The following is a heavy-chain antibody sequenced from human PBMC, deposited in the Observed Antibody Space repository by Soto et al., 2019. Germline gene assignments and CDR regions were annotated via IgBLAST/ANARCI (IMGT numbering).Heavy chain of an antibody. Sequence: QVQLVQSGAEMKKPGASVKVSCKASGYTFTSYAMHWVRQAPGQRLEWMGWINAGNGNTKYSQKFQGRVTITRDTSASTAYMELSSLRSEDTAVYYCARDESLTGTLPVFDYWGQGTLVTVSS. CDR1: GYTFTSYA. CDR2: INAGNGNT. J-gene: IGHJ4*02. V-gene: IGHV1-3*01. D-gene: IGHD1-20*01. CDR3: ARDESLTGTLPVFDY.